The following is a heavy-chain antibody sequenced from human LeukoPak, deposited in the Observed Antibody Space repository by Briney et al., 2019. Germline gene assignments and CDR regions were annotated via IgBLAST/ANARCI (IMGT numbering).Heavy chain of an antibody. CDR2: ISSSSSYI. D-gene: IGHD2-2*01. CDR1: GFTFSSYS. Sequence: GGSLRLSCAASGFTFSSYSMNWVRQAPGKGLEWVSSISSSSSYIYYADSVKGRFTISRDNAKNTLYLQMNSLRAEDTAVYYCARDTPGGVPAAIPYAFDYWGQGTLVTVSS. J-gene: IGHJ4*02. V-gene: IGHV3-21*01. CDR3: ARDTPGGVPAAIPYAFDY.